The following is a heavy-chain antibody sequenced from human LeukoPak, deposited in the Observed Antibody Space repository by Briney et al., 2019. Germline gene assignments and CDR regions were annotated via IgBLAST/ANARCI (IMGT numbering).Heavy chain of an antibody. V-gene: IGHV6-1*01. J-gene: IGHJ4*02. CDR2: TYYRSKFYT. D-gene: IGHD6-19*01. Sequence: SQTLSLTCAISGDSVSRNNAGWNWIRQSPSRGLEWLGRTYYRSKFYTDYAVSVQGRITIDPDTSRNQFSLQLNSVTPEDTAIYYCVRGQWNPIYYFDSWGQGTLVTVSS. CDR3: VRGQWNPIYYFDS. CDR1: GDSVSRNNAG.